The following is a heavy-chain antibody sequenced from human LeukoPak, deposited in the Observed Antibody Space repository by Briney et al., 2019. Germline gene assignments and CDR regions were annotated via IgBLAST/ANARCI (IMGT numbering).Heavy chain of an antibody. V-gene: IGHV1-69*13. Sequence: ASVKVSCKASGGTFSSYAISWVRQAPGQGLEWMGGIIPIFGTANYAQKFQGRVTITADESTSTAYMELSSLRSEDTAVYYCAIQAVAGWGGYYYYYGMDVWGQGTTVTVSS. J-gene: IGHJ6*02. CDR3: AIQAVAGWGGYYYYYGMDV. CDR2: IIPIFGTA. D-gene: IGHD6-19*01. CDR1: GGTFSSYA.